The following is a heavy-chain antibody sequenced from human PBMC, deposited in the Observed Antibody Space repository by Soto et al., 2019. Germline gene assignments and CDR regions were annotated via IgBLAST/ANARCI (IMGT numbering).Heavy chain of an antibody. Sequence: ASVKVSCKASGYTFTSYGISWVRQAPGQGLEWMGWISAYNGNTNYAQKLKGRVTMTTDTSTSTAYMELRSLRSDDTAVYYCARDRWIRGPVTTIYDAFDIWGQGNPGHRLL. V-gene: IGHV1-18*01. CDR2: ISAYNGNT. D-gene: IGHD4-17*01. J-gene: IGHJ3*02. CDR1: GYTFTSYG. CDR3: ARDRWIRGPVTTIYDAFDI.